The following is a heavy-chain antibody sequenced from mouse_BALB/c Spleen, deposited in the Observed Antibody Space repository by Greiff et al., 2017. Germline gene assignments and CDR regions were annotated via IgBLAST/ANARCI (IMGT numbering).Heavy chain of an antibody. Sequence: EVKVEESGPGLVKPSQSLSLTCTVTGYSITSDYAWNWIRQFPGNKLEWMGYISYSGSTSYNPSLKSRISITRDTSKNQFFLQLNSVTTEDTATYYCARDDGYWFAYWGQGTLVTVSA. D-gene: IGHD2-3*01. J-gene: IGHJ3*01. CDR1: GYSITSDYA. V-gene: IGHV3-2*02. CDR3: ARDDGYWFAY. CDR2: ISYSGST.